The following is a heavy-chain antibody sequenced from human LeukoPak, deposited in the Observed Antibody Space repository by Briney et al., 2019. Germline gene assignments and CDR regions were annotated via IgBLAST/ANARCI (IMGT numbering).Heavy chain of an antibody. D-gene: IGHD6-13*01. J-gene: IGHJ5*02. CDR3: APGIAAAGTGEDNWFDP. CDR2: IYYSGST. CDR1: GGSISSSSYY. Sequence: SETLSLTCTVSGGSISSSSYYWGWIRQPPGKGLEWIGSIYYSGSTYYNPSLKSRVTISVDTSKNQFSLKLSSVTAADTAVYYCAPGIAAAGTGEDNWFDPWGQGTLVTVSS. V-gene: IGHV4-39*01.